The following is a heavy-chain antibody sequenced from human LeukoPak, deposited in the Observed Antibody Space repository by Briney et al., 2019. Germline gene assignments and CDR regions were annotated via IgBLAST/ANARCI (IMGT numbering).Heavy chain of an antibody. Sequence: PGGSLRLSCAGSGFSFSDAWLNWVRQTPEKGLEWVARIKRQTECWAKDYAAPVKGRFTISRDDSKSTVYLQMNSLEIEDTAVYYCSRNADHDWWGQGTLVTVSS. CDR2: IKRQTECWAK. CDR1: GFSFSDAW. V-gene: IGHV3-15*01. J-gene: IGHJ4*02. D-gene: IGHD1-14*01. CDR3: SRNADHDW.